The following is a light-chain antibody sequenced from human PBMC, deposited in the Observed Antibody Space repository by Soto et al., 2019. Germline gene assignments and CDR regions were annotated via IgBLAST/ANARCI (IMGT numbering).Light chain of an antibody. J-gene: IGKJ1*01. CDR3: QQYNDWPRT. V-gene: IGKV3-15*01. Sequence: EIVVTQSPATLSVSPGEGATLYCRASQSVSSNLAWYQHKPGQAPRLLIYGVSTRATGLPARFSGSGSETEFTLTISSLQSEDFAIYYCQQYNDWPRTFGQGTKVDIK. CDR1: QSVSSN. CDR2: GVS.